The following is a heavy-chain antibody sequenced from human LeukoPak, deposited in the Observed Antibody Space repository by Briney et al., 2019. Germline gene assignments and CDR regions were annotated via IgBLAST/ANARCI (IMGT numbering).Heavy chain of an antibody. CDR1: GSTLSTNA. Sequence: GGSLRLSCLTSGSTLSTNAMSWVRQAPGKGLEWISGISGSGASTYYADSVKGRFTISRDDSRNTLYLQMNSLRGDDTAVYYCAKDVGKWESLHFFDYWGQGTLVTVSS. D-gene: IGHD1-26*01. J-gene: IGHJ4*02. V-gene: IGHV3-23*01. CDR3: AKDVGKWESLHFFDY. CDR2: ISGSGAST.